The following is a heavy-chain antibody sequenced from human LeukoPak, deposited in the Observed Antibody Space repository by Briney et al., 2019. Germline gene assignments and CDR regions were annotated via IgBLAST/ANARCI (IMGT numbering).Heavy chain of an antibody. D-gene: IGHD3-22*01. Sequence: GGSLRLSCAGSGFTFSSHGMDWVRQAPGKGLEWVSGISPSGDITYYADSVKGRFTISRDNAKNTLNLQMNSLRAEDTAVYYCARDLGQYYDTSDNWFDPWGQGTLVTVSS. CDR2: ISPSGDIT. V-gene: IGHV3-23*01. CDR1: GFTFSSHG. J-gene: IGHJ5*02. CDR3: ARDLGQYYDTSDNWFDP.